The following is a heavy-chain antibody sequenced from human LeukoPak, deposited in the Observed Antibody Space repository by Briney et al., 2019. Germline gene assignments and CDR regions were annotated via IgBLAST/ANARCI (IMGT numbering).Heavy chain of an antibody. D-gene: IGHD1-26*01. J-gene: IGHJ4*02. CDR2: IYYRGST. Sequence: PSETLSLTCTVSGGSISSYYWSWIRQPPGKGLEWIGYIYYRGSTNYNPSLKSRVTISVDTSKNQFSLKLSSVTAADTAVYYCARDPGGSYYYFDYWGQGTLVTVSS. V-gene: IGHV4-59*01. CDR1: GGSISSYY. CDR3: ARDPGGSYYYFDY.